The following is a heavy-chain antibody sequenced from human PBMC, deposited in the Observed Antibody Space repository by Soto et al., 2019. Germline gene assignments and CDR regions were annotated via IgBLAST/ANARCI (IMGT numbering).Heavy chain of an antibody. CDR2: ISGSGSNT. CDR3: AIDVQSIYWYFLL. V-gene: IGHV3-23*01. Sequence: GGSLRLSCEASGLTVTSHAMSCVRQAPGKGLEWVSGISGSGSNTYYADSVKGRFTISKDNSRNTLFLQMNSLRAEDTAVYYCAIDVQSIYWYFLLWGPATLVTVS. J-gene: IGHJ2*01. CDR1: GLTVTSHA.